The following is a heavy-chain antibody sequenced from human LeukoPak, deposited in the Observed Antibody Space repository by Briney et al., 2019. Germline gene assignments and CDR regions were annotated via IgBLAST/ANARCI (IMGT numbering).Heavy chain of an antibody. V-gene: IGHV3-30*18. D-gene: IGHD4-17*01. CDR2: ISYDGSNK. Sequence: GGSLRLSCAASGFTFSSYGMHWVRQAPGKGLEWVAVISYDGSNKYYADSVKGRFTISRDNSKNTLYLQMNSLRAEDTAVYYCAKEVRYGDYVVYDAFDIWGQGTMVTVSS. J-gene: IGHJ3*02. CDR3: AKEVRYGDYVVYDAFDI. CDR1: GFTFSSYG.